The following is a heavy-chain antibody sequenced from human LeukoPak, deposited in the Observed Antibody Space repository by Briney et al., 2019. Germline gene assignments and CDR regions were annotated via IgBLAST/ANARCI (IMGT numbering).Heavy chain of an antibody. CDR3: ARGYCSGGSCYSYYYYNYMDV. Sequence: KPSETLSLTCTVSGGSISSYYWGWIRQPPGKGLEWIGSIHYSGSTNYNPSLKSRVTISVDTSKNQFSLKLSSVTAADTAVYYCARGYCSGGSCYSYYYYNYMDVWGKGTTVTVSS. J-gene: IGHJ6*03. CDR2: IHYSGST. V-gene: IGHV4-39*07. D-gene: IGHD2-15*01. CDR1: GGSISSYY.